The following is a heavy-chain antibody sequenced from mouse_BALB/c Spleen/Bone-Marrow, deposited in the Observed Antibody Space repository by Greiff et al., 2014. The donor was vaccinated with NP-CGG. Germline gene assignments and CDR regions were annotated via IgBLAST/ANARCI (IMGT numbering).Heavy chain of an antibody. CDR2: ILPGSGST. D-gene: IGHD2-2*01. J-gene: IGHJ4*01. CDR1: GYTFSSYW. Sequence: VQLQQSGAELMKPGASVKISCKAPGYTFSSYWIEWVKQRPGHGLEWIGEILPGSGSTNYNEKFKGKATFTADTSSNTAYMQLSSLTSEDSAVYYCARGLWLRRSYYAMDYWGQGTSVTVSS. V-gene: IGHV1-9*01. CDR3: ARGLWLRRSYYAMDY.